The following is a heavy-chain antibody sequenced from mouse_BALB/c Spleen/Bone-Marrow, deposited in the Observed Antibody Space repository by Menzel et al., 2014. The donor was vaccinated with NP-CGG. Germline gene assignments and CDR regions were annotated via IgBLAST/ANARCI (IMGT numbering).Heavy chain of an antibody. CDR1: GYTFTSYW. D-gene: IGHD2-2*01. Sequence: QVHVKQSGAELVKPGAPVKLSCKASGYTFTSYWMNWVKQRPGRGLEWIGRIDPSDSETHYNQKFKDKATLTVDKSSSTAYIQLSSLTSEDSAVYYCARPTGYYWYFDVWGAGTTVTVSS. CDR2: IDPSDSET. V-gene: IGHV1-69*02. J-gene: IGHJ1*01. CDR3: ARPTGYYWYFDV.